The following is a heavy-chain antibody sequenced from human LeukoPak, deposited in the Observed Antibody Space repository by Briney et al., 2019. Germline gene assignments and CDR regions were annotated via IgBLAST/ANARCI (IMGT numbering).Heavy chain of an antibody. CDR3: ARDLYGDYFDY. J-gene: IGHJ4*02. CDR2: INAGNENT. V-gene: IGHV1-3*01. Sequence: ASVKVSCKAPGYTFSRYGMHWVRQAPGQRLEWMGWINAGNENTKYSQKFQGRVSITRDTSASTAYMELSSLTSEDTAVYYCARDLYGDYFDYWGQGTLVTVSS. CDR1: GYTFSRYG. D-gene: IGHD3-16*01.